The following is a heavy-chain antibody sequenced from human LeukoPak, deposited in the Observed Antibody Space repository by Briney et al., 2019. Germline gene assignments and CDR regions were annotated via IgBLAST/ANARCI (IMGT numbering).Heavy chain of an antibody. Sequence: GESLKISCKGSGYSFTSYWIGWVRQMPGKGLEWMGIIYPGDSDTRYSPSFQGQVTISADKSISTAYLQWSSLKASDTAMYYCARQAPYYGDYVSFADYWGQGTLVTVSS. CDR1: GYSFTSYW. V-gene: IGHV5-51*01. CDR2: IYPGDSDT. J-gene: IGHJ4*02. CDR3: ARQAPYYGDYVSFADY. D-gene: IGHD4-17*01.